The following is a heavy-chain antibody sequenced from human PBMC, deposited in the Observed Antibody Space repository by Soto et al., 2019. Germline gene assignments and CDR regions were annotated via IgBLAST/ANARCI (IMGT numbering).Heavy chain of an antibody. J-gene: IGHJ5*02. D-gene: IGHD5-12*01. V-gene: IGHV6-1*01. Sequence: QTPSLTCAISGDSVSSNTASWNWIRQSPSSGLEWLGRTYFRSEWDNDYPVSVKSRIIINPDTSNNQFSLQLNSVTPEDTAVYFCAKGDNLGPKTGYAFDPWGQGIMVTVSS. CDR2: TYFRSEWDN. CDR3: AKGDNLGPKTGYAFDP. CDR1: GDSVSSNTAS.